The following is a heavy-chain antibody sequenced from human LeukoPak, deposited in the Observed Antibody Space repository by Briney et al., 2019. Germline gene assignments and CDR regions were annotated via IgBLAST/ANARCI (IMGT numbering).Heavy chain of an antibody. Sequence: ASVKVSCKASGYTFTSYDINWVRQATGQGLEWMGWMNPNSGNTGYAQKFQGRVTMTRNTSISTAYMELSSLRSEDTAVYYCARGPYSSSWYSLRYYYYYMDVWGKGTTVTVYS. J-gene: IGHJ6*03. CDR2: MNPNSGNT. CDR1: GYTFTSYD. V-gene: IGHV1-8*01. D-gene: IGHD6-13*01. CDR3: ARGPYSSSWYSLRYYYYYMDV.